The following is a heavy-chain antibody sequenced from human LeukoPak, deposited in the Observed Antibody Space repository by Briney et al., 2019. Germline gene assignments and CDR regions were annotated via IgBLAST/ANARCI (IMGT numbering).Heavy chain of an antibody. CDR3: AKRSGPNSGPFDS. CDR2: VRKDATEK. Sequence: GGSLTLSCAASGFIFTECGMYWVRQAPGKGLEWVAFVRKDATEKKYADSVEGRFTISRDDSENTVYLKMNNLRVDDTAVYYCAKRSGPNSGPFDSWGQGTPVIVSS. D-gene: IGHD1-1*01. CDR1: GFIFTECG. V-gene: IGHV3-30*02. J-gene: IGHJ4*02.